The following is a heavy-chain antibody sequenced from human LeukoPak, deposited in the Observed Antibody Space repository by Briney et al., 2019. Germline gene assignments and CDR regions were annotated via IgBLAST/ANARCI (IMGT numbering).Heavy chain of an antibody. J-gene: IGHJ4*02. CDR1: GFSFHGYA. Sequence: GGSLRLSCAASGFSFHGYAMHWVRQPPGKGLEWVSGISWNSGSSDYADSVKGRFTISRDNAKNSLYLQMNSLRAEDTALYYCVSDTYYGSGSHHPRRFDYWGQGTLVTVSS. CDR3: VSDTYYGSGSHHPRRFDY. CDR2: ISWNSGSS. D-gene: IGHD3-10*01. V-gene: IGHV3-9*01.